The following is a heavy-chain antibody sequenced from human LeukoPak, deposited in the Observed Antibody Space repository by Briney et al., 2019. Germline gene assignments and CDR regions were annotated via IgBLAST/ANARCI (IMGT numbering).Heavy chain of an antibody. CDR2: ISYDGSNK. CDR1: KFTFSSYV. V-gene: IGHV3-30*03. CDR3: ARDQDSSSWHYAFDI. J-gene: IGHJ3*02. Sequence: PGGSLRLSCGASKFTFSSYVMNWVRQAPGKGLEWVAVISYDGSNKYYADSVKGRFTISRDNSKNTLYLQMNSLRAEDTAVYYCARDQDSSSWHYAFDIWGQGTMVTVSS. D-gene: IGHD6-13*01.